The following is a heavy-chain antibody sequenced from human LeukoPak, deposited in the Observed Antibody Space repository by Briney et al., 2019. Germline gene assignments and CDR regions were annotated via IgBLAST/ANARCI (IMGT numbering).Heavy chain of an antibody. D-gene: IGHD3-10*01. J-gene: IGHJ5*02. CDR3: ARVRLLWFGELLYPGWFDP. CDR2: IYYSGST. V-gene: IGHV4-59*01. Sequence: SETLSLTCTVSGVSISSYYWSWIRQPPGKGLEWMGYIYYSGSTNYNPSLKSRVTISVDTSKNQFSLKLSSVTAADTAVYYCARVRLLWFGELLYPGWFDPWGQGTLVTVSS. CDR1: GVSISSYY.